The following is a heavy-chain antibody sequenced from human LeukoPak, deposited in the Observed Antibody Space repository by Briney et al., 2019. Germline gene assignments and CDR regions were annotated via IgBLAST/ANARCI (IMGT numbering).Heavy chain of an antibody. CDR1: GGSISSSGYY. V-gene: IGHV4-39*02. CDR2: MYYSGST. CDR3: ARVPRAHDFWSGRGGYFDY. D-gene: IGHD3-3*01. Sequence: SETLSLTCTVSGGSISSSGYYWGWIRQPPGKGLEWIGSMYYSGSTYYNPSLKSRVTISVDTSKNHFSLKLSSVTAADTAVYYCARVPRAHDFWSGRGGYFDYWGQGTLVTVSS. J-gene: IGHJ4*02.